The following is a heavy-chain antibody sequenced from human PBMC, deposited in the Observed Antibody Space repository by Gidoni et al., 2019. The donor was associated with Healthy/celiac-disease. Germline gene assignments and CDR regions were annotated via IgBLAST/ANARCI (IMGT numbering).Heavy chain of an antibody. CDR3: ARDLPIRPMRGTSWSVDY. V-gene: IGHV1-18*01. D-gene: IGHD2-2*01. J-gene: IGHJ4*02. CDR2: ISAYNGNT. Sequence: QVQLVQSGAEVKKPGASVKVSCKASGYTFTRYGISWVRQAPGQGLEGMGWISAYNGNTNYAQKLQGRVTMTTDTSTSTAYMELRSLRSDDTAVYYCARDLPIRPMRGTSWSVDYWGQGTLVTVSS. CDR1: GYTFTRYG.